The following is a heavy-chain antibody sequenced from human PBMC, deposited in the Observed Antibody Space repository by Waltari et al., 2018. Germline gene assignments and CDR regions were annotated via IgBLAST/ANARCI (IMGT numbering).Heavy chain of an antibody. CDR2: IYYSGRT. Sequence: QLQLQESGPGLVKPSETLSLTCIVSGDSIDRSGYYWGWIRQPPGRGLEWIGSIYYSGRTFYDPSLKSRVTISVDTSKNHFSLKLSSVTAADTAVYYCARPNSSTLGGGFDYWGQGTLVTVSS. CDR1: GDSIDRSGYY. CDR3: ARPNSSTLGGGFDY. J-gene: IGHJ4*02. V-gene: IGHV4-39*02. D-gene: IGHD3-16*01.